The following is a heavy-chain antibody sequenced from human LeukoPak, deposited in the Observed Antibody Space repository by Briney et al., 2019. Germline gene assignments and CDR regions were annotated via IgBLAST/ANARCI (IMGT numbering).Heavy chain of an antibody. CDR3: ARRVVDTSTFDY. V-gene: IGHV4-39*07. Sequence: PSETLSLTCTVSGGSLSSSSYYWGWIRQPPGKGLEWIGSIYYSGTTYYNPSLKSRVTISVDTSKNQFSLKLSSVTAADTAVYYCARRVVDTSTFDYWGQGTLVTVSS. CDR1: GGSLSSSSYY. D-gene: IGHD2-2*01. CDR2: IYYSGTT. J-gene: IGHJ4*02.